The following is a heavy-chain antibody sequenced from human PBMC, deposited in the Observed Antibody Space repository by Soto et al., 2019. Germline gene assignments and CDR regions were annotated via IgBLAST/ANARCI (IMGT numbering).Heavy chain of an antibody. D-gene: IGHD1-20*01. J-gene: IGHJ4*02. Sequence: LSLTCAVSGASISGSYYYWAWLRQSPGKGPEWIGSVFYTGFTSYNPSLESRVSVSVDTSKSQFSLKLSAVTAADTAVYYCATSQKGYNWNYFDHWGQGALVTVS. CDR1: GASISGSYYY. CDR2: VFYTGFT. V-gene: IGHV4-39*01. CDR3: ATSQKGYNWNYFDH.